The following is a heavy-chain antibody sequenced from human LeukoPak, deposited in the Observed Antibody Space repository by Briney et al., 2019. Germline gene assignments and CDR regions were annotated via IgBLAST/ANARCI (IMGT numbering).Heavy chain of an antibody. J-gene: IGHJ5*02. CDR3: AREFLEWLSWSDP. D-gene: IGHD3-3*01. V-gene: IGHV1-18*01. Sequence: ASVKVSCKASGYTFTSYGISWVRQAPGQGLEWMGWISAYNGNTNYAQKLQGRVTMTTDTSTSTAYMELRSLRSEDTAVDYCAREFLEWLSWSDPWGQGTLVTVSS. CDR1: GYTFTSYG. CDR2: ISAYNGNT.